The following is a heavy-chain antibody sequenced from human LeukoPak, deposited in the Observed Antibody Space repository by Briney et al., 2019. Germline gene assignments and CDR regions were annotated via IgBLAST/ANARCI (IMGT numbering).Heavy chain of an antibody. CDR3: ARGTIAWDNWFDP. D-gene: IGHD2-8*01. Sequence: GGSLRLSCEASKFSFSTYWMHWVRQVPGKGLVWVSRINEDGTFTTYADSVRGRFTISRDNTKNTLYLQMNSLTIEDTAVYYCARGTIAWDNWFDPWGQGIVVTVSS. V-gene: IGHV3-74*03. CDR2: INEDGTFT. CDR1: KFSFSTYW. J-gene: IGHJ5*02.